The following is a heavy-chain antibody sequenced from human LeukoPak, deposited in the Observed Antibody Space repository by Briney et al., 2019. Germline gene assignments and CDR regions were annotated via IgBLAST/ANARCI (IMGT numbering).Heavy chain of an antibody. CDR3: ARDKGPYWYFDL. Sequence: TSETLSLTCTVFGGSISNYYWSWIRQPPGKGLEWIGYIYYSGSTDYNPSLKSRVTISVNTSKNQISLKLSSVTAADTAVYYCARDKGPYWYFDLWGRGTLVTVSS. V-gene: IGHV4-59*01. CDR2: IYYSGST. J-gene: IGHJ2*01. CDR1: GGSISNYY.